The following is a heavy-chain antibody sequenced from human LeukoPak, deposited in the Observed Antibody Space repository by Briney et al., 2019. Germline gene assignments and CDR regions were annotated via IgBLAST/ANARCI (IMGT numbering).Heavy chain of an antibody. CDR2: TYYSSKWYN. Sequence: TSQTLSLTCAISGXSVSSNSSAWNWIRQSPSRGLEWLGRTYYSSKWYNDYAVSVKSRITINPDTSKNQSSLQLNSVTPEDTALYYCARGAVAVRNAFDIWGQGTMVTVSS. J-gene: IGHJ3*02. D-gene: IGHD6-19*01. CDR3: ARGAVAVRNAFDI. V-gene: IGHV6-1*01. CDR1: GXSVSSNSSA.